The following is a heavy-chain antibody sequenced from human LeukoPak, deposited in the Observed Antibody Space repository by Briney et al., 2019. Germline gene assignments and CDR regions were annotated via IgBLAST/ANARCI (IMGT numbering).Heavy chain of an antibody. J-gene: IGHJ6*02. D-gene: IGHD3-10*01. V-gene: IGHV3-48*03. Sequence: GGSLRLSCTASGFTFGDYNLNWVRQAPGKGLEWVSYISTGGITIYYADSVKGRFTISRDNAKNSLYLQMNSLRAEDTAVYYCARRGYYYYGLDVWGQGTTVTVSS. CDR1: GFTFGDYN. CDR3: ARRGYYYYGLDV. CDR2: ISTGGITI.